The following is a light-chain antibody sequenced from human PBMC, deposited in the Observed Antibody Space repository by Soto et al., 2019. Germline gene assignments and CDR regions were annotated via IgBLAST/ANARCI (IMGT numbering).Light chain of an antibody. J-gene: IGKJ1*01. CDR1: QSISSY. Sequence: DIQMTQSPSSLSASVGDRVTITCRASQSISSYLNWYQQKPGKAPELLIYAASSLQSGVPSRFSGSGSGTDFTLTIGSLQPEDFAIYYCQQSYTTPWTFGQGTKVDIK. CDR3: QQSYTTPWT. V-gene: IGKV1-39*01. CDR2: AAS.